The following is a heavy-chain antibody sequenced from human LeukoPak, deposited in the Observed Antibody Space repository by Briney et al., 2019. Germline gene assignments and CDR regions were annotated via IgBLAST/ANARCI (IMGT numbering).Heavy chain of an antibody. D-gene: IGHD3-16*01. CDR1: GGSISNYY. J-gene: IGHJ6*02. V-gene: IGHV4-59*01. Sequence: SETLSLTCTVSGGSISNYYWNWIRQPPGKRLEWIGSVYHSGNTNYNPSLGSRVTMSVDTSKNQFSLKLNSVTATDTAVYYCARSLGGAFYYYYGMDVWGQGTTVTVSS. CDR3: ARSLGGAFYYYYGMDV. CDR2: VYHSGNT.